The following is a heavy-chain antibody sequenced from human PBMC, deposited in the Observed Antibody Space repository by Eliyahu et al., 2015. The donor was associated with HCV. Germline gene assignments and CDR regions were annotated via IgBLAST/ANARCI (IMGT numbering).Heavy chain of an antibody. Sequence: EVQLVESGGGLVQPGGSLRLSCAASGFTVGSNYMSWVRQAPGKGLEWVSVIYSGGSTYYADSVKGRFTISRDNSKNTLYLQMNSLRAEDTAVYYCARDHQSVTTGAYFDYWGQGTLVTVSS. CDR3: ARDHQSVTTGAYFDY. CDR2: IYSGGST. V-gene: IGHV3-66*01. CDR1: GFTVGSNY. J-gene: IGHJ4*02. D-gene: IGHD1-14*01.